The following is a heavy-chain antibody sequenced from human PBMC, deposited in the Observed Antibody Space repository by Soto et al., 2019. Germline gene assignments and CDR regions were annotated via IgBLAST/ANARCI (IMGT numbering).Heavy chain of an antibody. CDR3: GGCSLYGMDV. V-gene: IGHV4-30-4*01. J-gene: IGHJ6*02. CDR1: GVSISSGYYY. Sequence: SETLSLTCSVSGVSISSGYYYWSWIRQPPGTGLEWIGNIYYSGNTYYNPSLKSRLIISIDTSNNQFFLKVGSVTAAATAVYYSGGCSLYGMDVWGQGTTVTVSS. D-gene: IGHD3-10*02. CDR2: IYYSGNT.